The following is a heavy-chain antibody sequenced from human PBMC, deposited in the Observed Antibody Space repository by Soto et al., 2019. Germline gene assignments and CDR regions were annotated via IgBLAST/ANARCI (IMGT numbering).Heavy chain of an antibody. Sequence: QVQLVQSGAEVKKPESSVKVSCKASGGTFSSYAISWVRQAPGQGLEWMGGIIPIFGTANYAQKFQGRVTITADKSTSTAYMELSSLRSEDTAVYYCARDLRLWSYRGKSFGYWGQGTLVTVSS. D-gene: IGHD1-26*01. CDR3: ARDLRLWSYRGKSFGY. J-gene: IGHJ4*02. CDR1: GGTFSSYA. CDR2: IIPIFGTA. V-gene: IGHV1-69*06.